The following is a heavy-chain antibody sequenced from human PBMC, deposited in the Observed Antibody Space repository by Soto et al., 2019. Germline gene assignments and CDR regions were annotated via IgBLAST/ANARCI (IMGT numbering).Heavy chain of an antibody. CDR1: GGTFSSYA. D-gene: IGHD2-15*01. CDR2: IIPIFGTA. J-gene: IGHJ4*02. V-gene: IGHV1-69*13. CDR3: AGNLQSGRWLQSNFDY. Sequence: SVKVSCKASGGTFSSYAISWVRQAPGQGLEWMGGIIPIFGTANYAQKFQGRVTITADESTSTAYMELSSLRSEDTAVYYCAGNLQSGRWLQSNFDYWGQGTLVTVSS.